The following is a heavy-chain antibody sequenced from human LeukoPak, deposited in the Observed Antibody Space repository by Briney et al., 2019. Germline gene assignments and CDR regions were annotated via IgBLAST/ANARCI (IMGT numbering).Heavy chain of an antibody. CDR2: ISGSGGST. V-gene: IGHV3-23*01. CDR3: ARDTVVTPYHFGGPDAFDI. CDR1: GFTFSSYA. J-gene: IGHJ3*02. D-gene: IGHD4-23*01. Sequence: QAGGSLRLSCAASGFTFSSYAMSWVRQAPGKGLEWVSAISGSGGSTYYADSVKGRFTISRDNSKNTLYLQMNSLRAEDTAVYYCARDTVVTPYHFGGPDAFDIWGQGTMVTVSS.